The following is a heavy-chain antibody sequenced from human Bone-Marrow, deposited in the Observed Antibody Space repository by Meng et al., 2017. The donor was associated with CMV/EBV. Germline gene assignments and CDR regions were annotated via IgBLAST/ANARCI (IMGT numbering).Heavy chain of an antibody. Sequence: SGYTFTTYGIRWMRQAPGQRLDWMGWISAYNGNTNYAQKFQGRVTMTTDTSTNTAYMELWSLRSDDTAVYYCARDTIAARPGWFDPWGQGTLVTVSS. CDR2: ISAYNGNT. CDR3: ARDTIAARPGWFDP. J-gene: IGHJ5*02. D-gene: IGHD6-6*01. CDR1: GYTFTTYG. V-gene: IGHV1-18*01.